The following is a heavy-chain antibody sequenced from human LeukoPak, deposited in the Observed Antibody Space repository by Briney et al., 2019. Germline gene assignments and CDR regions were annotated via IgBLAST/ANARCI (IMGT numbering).Heavy chain of an antibody. CDR1: GFTFSSNG. CDR2: ITDTGGTT. J-gene: IGHJ3*02. V-gene: IGHV3-23*01. D-gene: IGHD3-10*01. CDR3: ARDQSYFGAFDI. Sequence: GGSLRLSCAASGFTFSSNGMNWVRQAPGKGLEWVSGITDTGGTTYYGDSVKGRFTISRDNSKNTLYLQMNTLTTEDTALYYCARDQSYFGAFDIWGQGTMVIVSS.